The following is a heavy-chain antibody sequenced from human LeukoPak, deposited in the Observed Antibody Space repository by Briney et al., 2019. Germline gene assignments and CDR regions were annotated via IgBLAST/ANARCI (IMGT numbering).Heavy chain of an antibody. V-gene: IGHV4-4*07. CDR2: IYTSGST. CDR1: GGSISSYY. J-gene: IGHJ6*03. Sequence: SETLSLTCTVSGGSISSYYWSWIRQPAGKGLEWIGRIYTSGSTNYNPSLKSRVTISVDTSKNQFPLKLSSVTAADTAVYYCARLSCSSTSCSRYYYYYYYMDVWGKGTTVTVSS. CDR3: ARLSCSSTSCSRYYYYYYYMDV. D-gene: IGHD2-2*01.